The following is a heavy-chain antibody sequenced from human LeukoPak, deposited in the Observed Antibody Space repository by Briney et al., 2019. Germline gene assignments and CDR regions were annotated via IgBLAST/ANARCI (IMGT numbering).Heavy chain of an antibody. CDR1: GGSFSGYY. CDR2: INHSGST. CDR3: SRGWLQQGFDY. V-gene: IGHV4-34*01. J-gene: IGHJ4*02. Sequence: PSETLSLTCAVYGGSFSGYYWSWIRQPPGKGLEWIGEINHSGSTNYNPSLKSRVTMSVDTSKNQFSLKLSSVTPEDTAVYYCSRGWLQQGFDYWGQGTLVTVSS. D-gene: IGHD5-24*01.